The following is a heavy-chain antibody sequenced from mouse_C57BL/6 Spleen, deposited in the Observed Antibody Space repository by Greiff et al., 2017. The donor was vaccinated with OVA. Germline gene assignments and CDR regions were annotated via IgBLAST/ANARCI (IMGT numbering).Heavy chain of an antibody. CDR1: GYTFTDYY. D-gene: IGHD6-1*01. V-gene: IGHV1-76*01. Sequence: QVQLQQSGAELVRPGASVKLSCKASGYTFTDYYINWVKQRPGQGLEWIARIYPGSGNTYYNEKFKGKATLTAEKSSSTAYMQLSSLTSEDSAVYFCARERHLRAMDYWGQGTSVTVSS. J-gene: IGHJ4*01. CDR3: ARERHLRAMDY. CDR2: IYPGSGNT.